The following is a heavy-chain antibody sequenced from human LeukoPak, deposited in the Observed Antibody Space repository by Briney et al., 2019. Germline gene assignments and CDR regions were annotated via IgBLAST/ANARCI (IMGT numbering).Heavy chain of an antibody. CDR3: AIDGDSLFAVPPRY. CDR2: ISSNGDRT. Sequence: GGSLRLSCVVSGFTLSSYTMQWARQAPGKGLEYILAISSNGDRTYYANSVRGRFTISRDNSRNTVYLQLDSLRAEDTAVYYCAIDGDSLFAVPPRYWGQGTLATVSS. D-gene: IGHD3-3*01. V-gene: IGHV3-64*01. CDR1: GFTLSSYT. J-gene: IGHJ4*02.